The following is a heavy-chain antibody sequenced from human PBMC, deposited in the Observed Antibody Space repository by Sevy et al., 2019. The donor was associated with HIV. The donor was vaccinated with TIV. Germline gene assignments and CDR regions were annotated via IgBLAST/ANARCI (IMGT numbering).Heavy chain of an antibody. J-gene: IGHJ4*02. CDR3: GRTAPRGGFDH. D-gene: IGHD5-18*01. CDR1: GYTFTHYY. CDR2: INPSDVST. V-gene: IGHV1-46*03. Sequence: ASVKVSCKASGYTFTHYYMHWVRQAPGQGLEWMGIINPSDVSTVYAQKFQGRVTMTRDTSTSTVYMELSSLRSDDTAVYYCGRTAPRGGFDHWGQGALVTVSS.